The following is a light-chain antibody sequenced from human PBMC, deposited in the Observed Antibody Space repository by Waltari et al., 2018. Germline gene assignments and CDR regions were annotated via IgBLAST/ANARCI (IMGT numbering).Light chain of an antibody. CDR1: NSDIGGYNH. V-gene: IGLV2-14*03. CDR2: GVS. Sequence: QSALTQPASLSGSPRQSITISCTGTNSDIGGYNHVPWYQHHSGKAPKLMIFGVSDRPSGVSNRFSGSKSGNTASLTISELQADDEADYYCSSFTSSATWVFGGGTKLTVL. J-gene: IGLJ3*02. CDR3: SSFTSSATWV.